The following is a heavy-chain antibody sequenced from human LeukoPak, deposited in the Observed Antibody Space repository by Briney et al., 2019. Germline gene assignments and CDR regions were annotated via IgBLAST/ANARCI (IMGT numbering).Heavy chain of an antibody. CDR1: GLTFSISG. J-gene: IGHJ4*02. CDR3: ASHLNYDFWSGFDY. CDR2: IRDDGSSE. D-gene: IGHD3-3*01. Sequence: GGSLRLSCAVSGLTFSISGMHWVRQAPGKGLEWVTFIRDDGSSEYYADSVKGRFTISRDNAKNSLYLQMNSLRADDTAVYHCASHLNYDFWSGFDYWGQGILVSISS. V-gene: IGHV3-30*02.